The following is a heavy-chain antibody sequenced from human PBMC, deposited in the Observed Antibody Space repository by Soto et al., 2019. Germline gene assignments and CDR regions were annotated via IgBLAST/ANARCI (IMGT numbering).Heavy chain of an antibody. D-gene: IGHD3-10*01. J-gene: IGHJ3*02. Sequence: GGSLRLSCAASGFTFSSYSMNWVRQAPGKGLEWVSYISSSSSTIYYADSVKGRFTISRDNAKNSLYLQMNSLRAEDTAVYYCARVGGLPVRGVIGFDIWGQGTMVTVSS. CDR3: ARVGGLPVRGVIGFDI. CDR2: ISSSSSTI. V-gene: IGHV3-48*01. CDR1: GFTFSSYS.